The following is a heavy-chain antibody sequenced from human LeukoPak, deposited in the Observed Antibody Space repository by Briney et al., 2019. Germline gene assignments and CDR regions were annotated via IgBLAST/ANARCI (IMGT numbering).Heavy chain of an antibody. V-gene: IGHV1-2*02. CDR2: INPNSGGT. J-gene: IGHJ3*02. CDR1: GYTFIGYY. D-gene: IGHD3-22*01. CDR3: ARDLRIVVGTDAFDI. Sequence: ASVKVSCKASGYTFIGYYVHWVRQAPGQGLEWMGWINPNSGGTNYAQKFQGRVTMTRDTSISTAYMELSRLRSDDTAVYYCARDLRIVVGTDAFDIRGQGTMVTVSS.